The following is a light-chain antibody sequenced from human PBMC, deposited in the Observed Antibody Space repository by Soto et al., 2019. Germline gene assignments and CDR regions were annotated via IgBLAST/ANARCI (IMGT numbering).Light chain of an antibody. CDR3: AAWDDSLNGVV. CDR1: SSNIGSNT. J-gene: IGLJ2*01. V-gene: IGLV1-44*01. Sequence: QSVLTQPPSASGTPGQRVTISCSGSSSNIGSNTVNWYQQLPGTAPKLLIYSNNQRPSGVADRFSGSKSGTSASLAISGLPSEDEADYYCAAWDDSLNGVVFGGGTKLTVL. CDR2: SNN.